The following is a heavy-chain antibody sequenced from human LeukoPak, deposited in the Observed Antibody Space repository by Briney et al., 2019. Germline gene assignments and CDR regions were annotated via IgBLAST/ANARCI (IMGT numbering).Heavy chain of an antibody. D-gene: IGHD3-3*01. Sequence: SETLSLTCTVSGYSISSGYYWGWIRQPPGKGLEWIGSIYHSGSTNYNPSLKSRVTISVDKSKNQFSLKLSSVTAADTAVYYCARAVTIFGVVIGNWFDPWGQGTLVTVSS. CDR3: ARAVTIFGVVIGNWFDP. J-gene: IGHJ5*02. CDR1: GYSISSGYY. V-gene: IGHV4-38-2*02. CDR2: IYHSGST.